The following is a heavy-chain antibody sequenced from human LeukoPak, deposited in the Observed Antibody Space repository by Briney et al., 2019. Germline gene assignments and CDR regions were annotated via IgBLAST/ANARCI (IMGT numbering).Heavy chain of an antibody. D-gene: IGHD3-22*01. Sequence: SGGSLRLSCAASGFTFSSYGMHWVRKAPGKGLKWLAFIGNDGSNKYYADSVKGRFTISRDNSKNTLYLQMNSLRAEDTAVYYCAKDGFDDSSGYYYTVYYYYMDVWGKGTTVTISS. J-gene: IGHJ6*03. CDR3: AKDGFDDSSGYYYTVYYYYMDV. V-gene: IGHV3-30*02. CDR1: GFTFSSYG. CDR2: IGNDGSNK.